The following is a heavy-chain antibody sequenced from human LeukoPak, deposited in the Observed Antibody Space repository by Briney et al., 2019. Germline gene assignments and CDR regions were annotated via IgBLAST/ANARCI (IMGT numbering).Heavy chain of an antibody. CDR3: ARELPDIVVVEKRWFRFDP. V-gene: IGHV1-2*02. CDR2: INRNSGGT. Sequence: ASVKVSCKASVYTFTSYYMHWVRQAPGQGLEWMGWINRNSGGTNYAQKFQGRVTMTRDTYISTAYMELSRLRSDDTAVYYCARELPDIVVVEKRWFRFDPWGQGTLVTVSS. CDR1: VYTFTSYY. J-gene: IGHJ5*02. D-gene: IGHD2-15*01.